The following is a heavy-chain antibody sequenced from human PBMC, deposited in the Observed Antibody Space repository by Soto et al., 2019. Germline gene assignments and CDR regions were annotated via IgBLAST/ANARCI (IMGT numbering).Heavy chain of an antibody. D-gene: IGHD2-8*01. CDR1: GFTFSSYS. V-gene: IGHV3-21*01. CDR3: AGLMVYGRDWFDP. CDR2: ISSSSSYI. J-gene: IGHJ5*02. Sequence: GGSLRLSCAASGFTFSSYSMNWVRQAPGKGLEWVSSISSSSSYIYYADSVKGRFTNSRDNAKNSLYLQMNSLRAEDTAVYYCAGLMVYGRDWFDPWGQGTLVTVSS.